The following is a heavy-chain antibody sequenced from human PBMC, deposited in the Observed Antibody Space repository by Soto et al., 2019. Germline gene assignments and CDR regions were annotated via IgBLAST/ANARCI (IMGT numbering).Heavy chain of an antibody. Sequence: SETLSLTCTVSGGSISSYFWSWIRQPPGKGLEWIGYIYYSGSTNYNPSLKSRVTISVDTSKNQFSLKLSSVTAADTAVYYCARRYGGTFDYWGQGTLVTVSS. J-gene: IGHJ4*02. V-gene: IGHV4-59*08. CDR2: IYYSGST. D-gene: IGHD2-15*01. CDR3: ARRYGGTFDY. CDR1: GGSISSYF.